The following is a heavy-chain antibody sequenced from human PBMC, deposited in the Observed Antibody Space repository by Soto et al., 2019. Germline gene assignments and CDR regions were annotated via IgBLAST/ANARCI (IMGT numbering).Heavy chain of an antibody. CDR2: ISAYNGNT. D-gene: IGHD3-3*01. J-gene: IGHJ5*02. Sequence: AASVKVSCKASGYTFTNFGISWVRQAPGQGLEWMGWISAYNGNTDYAQKFQGRVTMTTDTSTSTAYMELRSLRSDDTAVYYCGRGKDFGMVIPSKTNWFDPWGQGTLVTVSS. CDR1: GYTFTNFG. V-gene: IGHV1-18*01. CDR3: GRGKDFGMVIPSKTNWFDP.